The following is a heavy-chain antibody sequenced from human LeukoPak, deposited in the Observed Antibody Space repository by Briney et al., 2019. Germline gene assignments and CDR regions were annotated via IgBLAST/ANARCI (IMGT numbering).Heavy chain of an antibody. CDR3: ARDSRGWRGYFDY. D-gene: IGHD3-3*01. Sequence: GGSLRLSCAASGFSLGDYTMNWVRQAPGKGLEWVSSISPTINSIYYGGSVKGRFTISRDNAKNSLYLQMNSLRAEDTAVYYCARDSRGWRGYFDYWGQGTLVTVSS. V-gene: IGHV3-21*01. CDR1: GFSLGDYT. J-gene: IGHJ4*02. CDR2: ISPTINSI.